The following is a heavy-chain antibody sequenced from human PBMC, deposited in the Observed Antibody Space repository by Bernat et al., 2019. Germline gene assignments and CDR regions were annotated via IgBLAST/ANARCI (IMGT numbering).Heavy chain of an antibody. J-gene: IGHJ6*03. CDR2: INHNGST. V-gene: IGHV4-34*01. CDR1: GGSFSGYY. CDR3: ARGQYKPLLYGALGYYYYYMDV. Sequence: QVQLQQWGAGLLKPSETLSLTCAVYGGSFSGYYWSWIRQPPGKGLEWIGEINHNGSTNYNPSLKSRVTISVDTSKNQFSLKLSSVTAADTAVYYCARGQYKPLLYGALGYYYYYMDVWGKGTTVTVSS. D-gene: IGHD2-2*02.